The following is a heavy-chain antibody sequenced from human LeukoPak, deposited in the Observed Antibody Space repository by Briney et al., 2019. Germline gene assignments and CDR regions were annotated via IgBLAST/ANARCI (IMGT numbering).Heavy chain of an antibody. Sequence: PGRSLRLSCAASGFSFSSYGMHWVRQAPGKGLEWVANIKQDGSEKYYVDSVKGRFTFSRDNAKNSLYLQMNSLRAEDTAVYYCARDYRGYRAPYYFDYWGQGTLVTVSS. D-gene: IGHD2-15*01. J-gene: IGHJ4*02. CDR2: IKQDGSEK. V-gene: IGHV3-7*01. CDR1: GFSFSSYG. CDR3: ARDYRGYRAPYYFDY.